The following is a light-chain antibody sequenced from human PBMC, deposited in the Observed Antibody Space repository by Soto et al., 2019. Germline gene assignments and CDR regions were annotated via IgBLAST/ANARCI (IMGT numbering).Light chain of an antibody. CDR1: QSVSSSY. CDR3: QQYGSSPPYT. CDR2: GAS. J-gene: IGKJ2*01. Sequence: EIVLTQSPGTLSLSPGERATLSCRASQSVSSSYLAWYQQKPGQAPRLLIYGASSRATGIPDRFSGSGSGTDFTLNISRLEPEDFAVYYCQQYGSSPPYTFGQGTTLEIK. V-gene: IGKV3-20*01.